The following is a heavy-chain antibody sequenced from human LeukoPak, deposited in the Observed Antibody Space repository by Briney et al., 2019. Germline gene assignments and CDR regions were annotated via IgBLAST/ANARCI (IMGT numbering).Heavy chain of an antibody. CDR3: ARAASSSWSTNWFDP. D-gene: IGHD6-13*01. CDR1: GFTFSSYG. CDR2: IWYDGSNK. V-gene: IGHV3-33*01. Sequence: PGGSLRLSCAASGFTFSSYGMHWVRQAPGKGLEWVAVIWYDGSNKYYADSVKGRFTISRDNSKNTLYLQMNSLRAEDTAVYYCARAASSSWSTNWFDPWGQGTLVTVSS. J-gene: IGHJ5*02.